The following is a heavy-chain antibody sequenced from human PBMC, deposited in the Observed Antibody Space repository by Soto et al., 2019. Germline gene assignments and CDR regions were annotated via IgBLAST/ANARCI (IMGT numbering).Heavy chain of an antibody. D-gene: IGHD1-26*01. CDR3: ISTLGARFDY. CDR2: INPSIGTT. V-gene: IGHV1-46*03. CDR1: GYTFTSQN. Sequence: QVQLVQSGAEVKKPGASVKVSCKASGYTFTSQNMHWVRQAPGQGLEWMGVINPSIGTTTYAQKFQGRVTRTSDTSPSSVYMEVSSLRSEDTAVYYCISTLGARFDYWGQGTLVTVSS. J-gene: IGHJ4*02.